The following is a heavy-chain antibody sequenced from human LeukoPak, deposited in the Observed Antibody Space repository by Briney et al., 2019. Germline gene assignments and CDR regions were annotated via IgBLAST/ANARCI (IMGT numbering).Heavy chain of an antibody. V-gene: IGHV3-30-3*01. D-gene: IGHD3-22*01. CDR3: ARGPRFDSSAHGDDY. CDR2: ISYDGSNK. J-gene: IGHJ4*02. CDR1: GFTFSSYA. Sequence: PGRSLRLSCAASGFTFSSYAMHWVRQAPGKGLEWVAVISYDGSNKYYADSVKGRFTISRDNSKNTLYLQMNSLRAEDTAVYYCARGPRFDSSAHGDDYRGQGTLVTVSS.